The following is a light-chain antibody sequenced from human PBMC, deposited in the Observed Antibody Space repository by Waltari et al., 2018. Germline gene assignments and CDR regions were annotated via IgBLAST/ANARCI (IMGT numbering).Light chain of an antibody. CDR2: DAS. V-gene: IGKV1-5*01. CDR1: QSIGSS. J-gene: IGKJ1*01. CDR3: QQYHSYSPS. Sequence: DIQMAQAPSTLSASVGDRVTITCRASQSIGSSLAWYQQKLGEAPKLLIYDASSFERGVPSRFSGSGSGTDFTLSISSLQPDDFATYYCQQYHSYSPSFGQGTKVEMK.